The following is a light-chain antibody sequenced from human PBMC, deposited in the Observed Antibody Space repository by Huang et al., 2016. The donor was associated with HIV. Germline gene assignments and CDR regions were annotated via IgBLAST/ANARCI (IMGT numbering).Light chain of an antibody. CDR2: ETS. J-gene: IGKJ4*01. CDR3: QQYDKWPPGLT. V-gene: IGKV3D-15*01. Sequence: EIMMTQSPATLSVSPGGRATLSCRASQHVRNNLAWYQQKTGQAPRLLIYETSTRASGIPARFSGSGSATDFTLTISGLQSEDCAIYYCQQYDKWPPGLTFGGGTKVEI. CDR1: QHVRNN.